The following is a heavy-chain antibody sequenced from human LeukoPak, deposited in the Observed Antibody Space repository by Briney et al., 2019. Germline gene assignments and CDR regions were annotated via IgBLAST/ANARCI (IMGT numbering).Heavy chain of an antibody. CDR2: INPNSGGT. Sequence: ASVKVSCKASGYTFTGYYMHWVRQAPGQGLEWMGWINPNSGGTNYAQKSQGRVTMTRDTSISTAYMELSRLRSDDTAVYYCARDFTHYDILTGSYYYYYYMDVWGKGTTVTVSS. D-gene: IGHD3-9*01. CDR3: ARDFTHYDILTGSYYYYYYMDV. V-gene: IGHV1-2*02. J-gene: IGHJ6*03. CDR1: GYTFTGYY.